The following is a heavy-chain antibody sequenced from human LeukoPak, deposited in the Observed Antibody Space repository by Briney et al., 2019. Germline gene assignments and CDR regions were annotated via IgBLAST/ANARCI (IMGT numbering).Heavy chain of an antibody. V-gene: IGHV4-59*08. CDR3: ARLEIPNWFDP. J-gene: IGHJ5*02. D-gene: IGHD1-1*01. Sequence: SETLSLTCTVSGGSISSYYWSWIRQPPGKGLEWIGYIYYSGSTNYNPSLKSRVTISVDTSKNQFSLKLSSVTAAGTAVYYCARLEIPNWFDPWGQGTLVTVSS. CDR2: IYYSGST. CDR1: GGSISSYY.